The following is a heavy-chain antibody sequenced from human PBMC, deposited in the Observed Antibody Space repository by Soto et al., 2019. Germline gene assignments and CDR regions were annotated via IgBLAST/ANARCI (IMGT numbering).Heavy chain of an antibody. Sequence: QLQLQESGPGLVKPSETLSLTCTVSGGSISRSGYSWGWIRQPPGEGLVWIGTIYYGGNTYYNPSLKSRVTISADTSKNQFSLKLTSVTAADTAVYHCARHDRDYGDQIDYWGQGTLVIVSS. CDR1: GGSISRSGYS. J-gene: IGHJ4*02. V-gene: IGHV4-39*01. D-gene: IGHD4-17*01. CDR2: IYYGGNT. CDR3: ARHDRDYGDQIDY.